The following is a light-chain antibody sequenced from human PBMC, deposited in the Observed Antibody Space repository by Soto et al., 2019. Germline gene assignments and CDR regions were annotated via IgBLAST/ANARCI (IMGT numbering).Light chain of an antibody. Sequence: EMVLTQSPGTLSLSPGDSAGLSWEASQSISSSFLAWYQQKPGQAPRLLIYGAYNRATGIPDRFSGSGSGTDFTLTISRLEPEDFAVYYCQQYNNWPPITXGQGTRLEIK. J-gene: IGKJ5*01. CDR3: QQYNNWPPIT. CDR1: QSISSSF. V-gene: IGKV3-20*01. CDR2: GAY.